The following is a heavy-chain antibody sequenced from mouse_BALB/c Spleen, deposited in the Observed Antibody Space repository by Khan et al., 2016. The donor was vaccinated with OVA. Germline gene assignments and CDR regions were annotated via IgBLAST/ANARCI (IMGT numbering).Heavy chain of an antibody. V-gene: IGHV1-4*01. Sequence: QVQLQQSGAELARPGASVRMSCKASGYTFTSHTMHWVKQRPGQGLEWIGYINPRSGYTQYIHKFNDKATLTADISSSTAYMQLSSLTSEDSAVYYCARRTTEYALDYWGQGTSVTVSS. CDR3: ARRTTEYALDY. D-gene: IGHD2-14*01. CDR2: INPRSGYT. J-gene: IGHJ4*01. CDR1: GYTFTSHT.